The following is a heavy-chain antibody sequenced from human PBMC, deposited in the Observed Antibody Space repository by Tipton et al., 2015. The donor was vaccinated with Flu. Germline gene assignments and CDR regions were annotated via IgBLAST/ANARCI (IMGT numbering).Heavy chain of an antibody. CDR1: GGSISSGSYY. Sequence: TLSLTCTVSGGSISSGSYYWSWIRQPAGKGLEWIGRIYTSGSTNYNPSLKSQVTISVDTSKNQFSLKLSSVTAADTAVYYCARGLAAAGQKDYWGQGTLVTVSS. CDR2: IYTSGST. V-gene: IGHV4-61*02. D-gene: IGHD6-13*01. J-gene: IGHJ4*02. CDR3: ARGLAAAGQKDY.